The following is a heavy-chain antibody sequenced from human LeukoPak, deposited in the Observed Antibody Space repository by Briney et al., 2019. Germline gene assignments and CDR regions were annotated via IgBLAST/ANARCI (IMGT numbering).Heavy chain of an antibody. CDR1: GFSVSNNY. Sequence: GGSLRLSCAASGFSVSNNYMNWVRQAPGKGLEWVSVIYSGGSTYYADSVKGRFTISRDNSKNTLYLQMNSLRAEDTAVYYCAKPRSGWYKEFAFDYWGQGTLVTVSS. CDR3: AKPRSGWYKEFAFDY. CDR2: IYSGGST. V-gene: IGHV3-53*01. J-gene: IGHJ4*02. D-gene: IGHD6-19*01.